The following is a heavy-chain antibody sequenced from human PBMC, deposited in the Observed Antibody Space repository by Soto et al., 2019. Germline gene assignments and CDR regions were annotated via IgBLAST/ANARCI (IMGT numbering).Heavy chain of an antibody. V-gene: IGHV3-49*04. J-gene: IGHJ4*02. D-gene: IGHD3-3*01. CDR2: IRSKAYGGTT. Sequence: PGGSLRLSCTASGFTFGDYAMRWVRQAPGKGLEWVGFIRSKAYGGTTEYAASVKGRFTISRDDSKSIAYLQMNSLKTEDTAVYYCTRGAGSGYLGAFDYWGQGTLVTVSS. CDR1: GFTFGDYA. CDR3: TRGAGSGYLGAFDY.